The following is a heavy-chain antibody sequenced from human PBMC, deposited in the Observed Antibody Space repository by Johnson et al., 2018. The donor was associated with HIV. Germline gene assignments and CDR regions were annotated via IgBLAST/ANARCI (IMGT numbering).Heavy chain of an antibody. CDR3: AKEKDSSGYDPDYGFGI. J-gene: IGHJ3*02. CDR2: ISDNGGSA. V-gene: IGHV3-23*04. D-gene: IGHD3-22*01. CDR1: GFTFTNYA. Sequence: VQLVESGGALVQPGGSLRLSCAVSGFTFTNYAMSWVRQAPGKGLEWVSTISDNGGSAYYADSVKGRFTISRDKSKNTVYLEMNSLRAEDTAIYHCAKEKDSSGYDPDYGFGIWGQGTLVTVSS.